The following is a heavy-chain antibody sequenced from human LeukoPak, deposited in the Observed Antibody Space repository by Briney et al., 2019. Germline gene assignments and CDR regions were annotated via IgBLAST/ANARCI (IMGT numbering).Heavy chain of an antibody. CDR3: AKGDYYYDGSGYGY. Sequence: GGSLRLSCAASGFTFSSYGMSWVRQAPGKGLEWVSAISGSGGSTYYADSVKGRFTISRDNSKNTLYLQMNSLRAEDTAVYYCAKGDYYYDGSGYGYWGQGTLVTVSS. CDR1: GFTFSSYG. V-gene: IGHV3-23*01. CDR2: ISGSGGST. J-gene: IGHJ4*02. D-gene: IGHD3-22*01.